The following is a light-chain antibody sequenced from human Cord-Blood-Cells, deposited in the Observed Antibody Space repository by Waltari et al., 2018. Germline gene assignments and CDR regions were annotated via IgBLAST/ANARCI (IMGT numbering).Light chain of an antibody. Sequence: QSVLTQPPSASGTPGQRVTISCSGSSSNIGSNYVYWYQQLPGTAPKLLIYRNNPRPSGVPDLFSGSKSGTSASLAISGLRSEYEADYYCAAWDDSLSGWVFGGGTKLTVL. CDR1: SSNIGSNY. CDR3: AAWDDSLSGWV. J-gene: IGLJ3*02. V-gene: IGLV1-47*01. CDR2: RNN.